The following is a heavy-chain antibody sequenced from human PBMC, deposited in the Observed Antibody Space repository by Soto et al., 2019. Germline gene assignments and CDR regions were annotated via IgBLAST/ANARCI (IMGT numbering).Heavy chain of an antibody. CDR3: AKDLVGSNADYYDY. CDR2: ISGSGGST. Sequence: EVQLLESGGGLVQPGGSLRLSCAASGFTFSSYAMSWVRQAPGKGMEWVAAISGSGGSTYYADSVKGRFTISRENSKNTLYLQMNSLRAEDAAVYYCAKDLVGSNADYYDYWGQGPLVTVS. V-gene: IGHV3-23*01. D-gene: IGHD2-15*01. CDR1: GFTFSSYA. J-gene: IGHJ4*02.